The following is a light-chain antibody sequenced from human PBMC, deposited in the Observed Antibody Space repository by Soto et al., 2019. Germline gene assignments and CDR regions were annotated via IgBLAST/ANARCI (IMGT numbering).Light chain of an antibody. J-gene: IGLJ2*01. CDR1: SGHNTYS. Sequence: QSVLTQSPSASASLGASVKLTCILSSGHNTYSIAWHQQQPEKGPRFLMKLKSDGSHSRGDGIPDRFSGSSSGAERYLTISSLQSEDEADYYCQTWATGIQVFGGGTKVTVL. V-gene: IGLV4-69*01. CDR2: LKSDGSH. CDR3: QTWATGIQV.